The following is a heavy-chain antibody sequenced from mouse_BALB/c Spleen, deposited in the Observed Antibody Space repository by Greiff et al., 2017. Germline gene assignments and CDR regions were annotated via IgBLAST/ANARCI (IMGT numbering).Heavy chain of an antibody. J-gene: IGHJ4*01. CDR3: ARGLRRNYYAMDY. CDR1: GYSITSDYA. D-gene: IGHD2-2*01. V-gene: IGHV3-2*02. Sequence: ESGPGLVKPSQSLSLTCTVTGYSITSDYAWNWIRQFPGNKLEWMGYISYSGSTSYNPSLKSRISITRDTSKNQFFLQLNSVTTEDTATYYCARGLRRNYYAMDYWGQGTSVTVSS. CDR2: ISYSGST.